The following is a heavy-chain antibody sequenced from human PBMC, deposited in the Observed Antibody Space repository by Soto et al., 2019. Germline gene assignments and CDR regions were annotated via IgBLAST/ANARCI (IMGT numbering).Heavy chain of an antibody. CDR3: ARDRYPDDVGLFYESAD. V-gene: IGHV1-69*09. D-gene: IGHD5-12*01. Sequence: QVQLVQSGAEVKKPGSSVKVSCKASGGTFGNYGISWVRQAPGQGLEWMGGILPRLGLTKSAQGFQGRVTFIADKSTNTAYMELSSLRPEDTAVFYCARDRYPDDVGLFYESADWGQGTLVTVSS. J-gene: IGHJ4*02. CDR1: GGTFGNYG. CDR2: ILPRLGLT.